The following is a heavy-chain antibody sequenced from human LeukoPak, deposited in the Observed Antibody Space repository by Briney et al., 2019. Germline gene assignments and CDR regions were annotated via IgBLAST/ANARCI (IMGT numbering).Heavy chain of an antibody. D-gene: IGHD3/OR15-3a*01. CDR3: ARQTGSGLFILP. Sequence: GGSLRLSCAASGFTFSSYAMHWVRQAPGKGLEWVAVISYDGSNKYYADSVKGRFTISRDNSKNTLYLQMNSLRAEDTAVYYCARQTGSGLFILPGGQGTLVTVSS. CDR1: GFTFSSYA. CDR2: ISYDGSNK. V-gene: IGHV3-30*04. J-gene: IGHJ4*02.